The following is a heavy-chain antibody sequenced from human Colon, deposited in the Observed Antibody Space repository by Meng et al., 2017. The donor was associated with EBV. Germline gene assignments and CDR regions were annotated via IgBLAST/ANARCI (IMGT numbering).Heavy chain of an antibody. V-gene: IGHV4-4*02. J-gene: IGHJ4*02. CDR3: ARGNAYNAPSFDY. Sequence: VDLPAPAPALVAPSGPPSPAGAVSGASISSHNWWSWVRQPPGKGLEWIGEIYHGGNTNYNPSLKSRVTISVDRSNDQFSLSLSSVTAADTAVYYCARGNAYNAPSFDYWGQGTLVTVSS. CDR2: IYHGGNT. D-gene: IGHD5-24*01. CDR1: GASISSHNW.